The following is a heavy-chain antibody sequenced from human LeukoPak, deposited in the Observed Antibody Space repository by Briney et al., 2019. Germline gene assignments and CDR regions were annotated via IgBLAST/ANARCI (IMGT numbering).Heavy chain of an antibody. J-gene: IGHJ6*03. CDR1: GGSISSYH. CDR3: ARGRFDYCDSSGYYRPREYYYYYYYMDV. D-gene: IGHD3-22*01. V-gene: IGHV4-59*01. CDR2: IYCSGST. Sequence: SETLSLTCTVSGGSISSYHWSWIRQPPGKGLEWIGYIYCSGSTNYKPSLKSRVTISVDTSKNQFFLKLSSVTAADTAVYYCARGRFDYCDSSGYYRPREYYYYYYYMDVWGKGTTVTISS.